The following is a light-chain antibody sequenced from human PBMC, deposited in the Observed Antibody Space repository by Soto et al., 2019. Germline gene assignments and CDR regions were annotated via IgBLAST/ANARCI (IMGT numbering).Light chain of an antibody. Sequence: QSVMTQPPSVSGSPGQSITISCTGTSSDVGGYNFVSWYQQHPGKAPKLMIYEVSNRPSGVSTRFSGSKSGNTASLSISGLQAEDEADYYCSSHTSSSTRVFGTGTKLTVL. J-gene: IGLJ1*01. CDR2: EVS. CDR1: SSDVGGYNF. V-gene: IGLV2-14*01. CDR3: SSHTSSSTRV.